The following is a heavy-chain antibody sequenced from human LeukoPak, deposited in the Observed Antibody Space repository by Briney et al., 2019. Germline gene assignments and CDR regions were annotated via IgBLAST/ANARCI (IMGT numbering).Heavy chain of an antibody. D-gene: IGHD5-24*01. J-gene: IGHJ3*02. CDR3: ARVMASDDAFDI. Sequence: GASVKVSCKASGYPFTGYFLHWVRQAPGQGLEWMGWINPNSGGTNFAQKFQGRVTMTRDTSISTAYMELSRLRSDETAVYFCARVMASDDAFDIWGQGTIVTVSS. CDR1: GYPFTGYF. V-gene: IGHV1-2*02. CDR2: INPNSGGT.